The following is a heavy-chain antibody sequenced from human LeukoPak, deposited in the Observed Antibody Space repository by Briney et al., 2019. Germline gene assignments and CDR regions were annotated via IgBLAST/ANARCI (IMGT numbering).Heavy chain of an antibody. D-gene: IGHD2-2*01. CDR1: GGSISSYY. Sequence: SETLSLTCTVSGGSISSYYWSWIRQPPGKGLEWIGYIYYSGSTNYNPSLKSRVTISVATSKNQFSLKLSSVTAADTAVYYCARLRIPARYCSSTSCYELDYWGQGTLVTVSS. V-gene: IGHV4-59*08. CDR3: ARLRIPARYCSSTSCYELDY. CDR2: IYYSGST. J-gene: IGHJ4*02.